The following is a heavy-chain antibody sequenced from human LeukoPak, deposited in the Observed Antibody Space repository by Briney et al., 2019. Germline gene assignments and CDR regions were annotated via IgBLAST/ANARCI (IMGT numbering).Heavy chain of an antibody. V-gene: IGHV4-34*01. D-gene: IGHD3-22*01. CDR2: INPSGRI. CDR1: GGSFSGYY. CDR3: ARGRQEVSMIVVVMTAVSYYLDV. J-gene: IGHJ6*03. Sequence: SETLSLTCAVYGGSFSGYYWTWIRQAPGKGLEWIGEINPSGRISYNPSLKSRLTISVDASKNQFSLNLRSLTAADPAVYYCARGRQEVSMIVVVMTAVSYYLDVWGKGTTVTVS.